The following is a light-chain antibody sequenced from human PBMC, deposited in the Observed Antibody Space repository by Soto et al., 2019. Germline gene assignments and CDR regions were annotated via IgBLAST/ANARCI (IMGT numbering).Light chain of an antibody. CDR1: QSISGH. V-gene: IGKV1-39*01. Sequence: DIQMTQSPSSLSASVGDRVTITCRASQSISGHLNWYQHKPGKAPENLIYATSTLHIGVPSRFSGSGSGTDFSLTISSLQPEDFATYYCRQSYSSPRFTFGPGTKVDIK. CDR3: RQSYSSPRFT. J-gene: IGKJ3*01. CDR2: ATS.